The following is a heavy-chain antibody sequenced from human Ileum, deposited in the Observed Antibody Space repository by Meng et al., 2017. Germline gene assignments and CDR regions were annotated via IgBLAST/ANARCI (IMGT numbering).Heavy chain of an antibody. CDR1: GGSLNGDY. CDR2: IHHSGSI. CDR3: ARGDIAARCQH. V-gene: IGHV4-34*01. J-gene: IGHJ1*01. D-gene: IGHD6-6*01. Sequence: QLPLQPCGPGLLKPSETLSLSCGVYGGSLNGDYCTWIRQPPGEGLEWIGEIHHSGSITYHPSLESRVTISMDTSKKQFSLKLHSVTAADTAVYYCARGDIAARCQHWGQGTLVTVSS.